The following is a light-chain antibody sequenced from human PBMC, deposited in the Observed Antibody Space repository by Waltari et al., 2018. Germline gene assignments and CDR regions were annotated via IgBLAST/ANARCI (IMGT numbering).Light chain of an antibody. CDR3: QQYDNYWT. J-gene: IGKJ1*01. CDR2: RAS. V-gene: IGKV1-5*03. Sequence: DIQMTQSPSTLSASVGDRVTITCRASQSITNRVAWYQKKPGKAPKLLIYRASNLESGVPSRFSGSGSGTEFTLTISSLQPDDFATYYCQQYDNYWTFGQGTKVEIK. CDR1: QSITNR.